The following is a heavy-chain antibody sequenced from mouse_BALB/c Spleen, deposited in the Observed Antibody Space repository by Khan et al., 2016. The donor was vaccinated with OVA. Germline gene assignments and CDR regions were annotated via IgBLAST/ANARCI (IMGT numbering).Heavy chain of an antibody. CDR1: GYSITSDYT. V-gene: IGHV3-1*02. CDR3: TRFDGYYDAMDY. J-gene: IGHJ4*01. CDR2: IHYSGST. D-gene: IGHD2-3*01. Sequence: EVQLQESGPDLVKPSQSLSLTCTVTGYSITSDYTWHWIRQFPGNKLEWMGYIHYSGSTNYNPSLKSRISITRDTSKNQFFLQLNPVTMEDTATYYCTRFDGYYDAMDYWGQGTSVTVSS.